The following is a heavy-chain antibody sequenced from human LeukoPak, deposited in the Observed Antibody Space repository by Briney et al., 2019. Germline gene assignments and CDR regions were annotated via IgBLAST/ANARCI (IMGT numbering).Heavy chain of an antibody. CDR1: GGSISSSNW. CDR3: ARTGIAVAGMDY. V-gene: IGHV4-4*02. D-gene: IGHD6-19*01. Sequence: PSETLSLTCAVSGGSISSSNWWSWVRQPPGKGLEWIGEIYHSGSTNYNPSLKSRVTISVDKSKNRFSLKLSSVTAADTAVYYCARTGIAVAGMDYWGQGTLVTVSS. CDR2: IYHSGST. J-gene: IGHJ4*02.